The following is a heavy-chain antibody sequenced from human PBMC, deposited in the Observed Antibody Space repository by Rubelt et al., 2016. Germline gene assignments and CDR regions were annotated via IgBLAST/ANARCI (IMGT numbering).Heavy chain of an antibody. D-gene: IGHD1-14*01. CDR1: GFTFSSHA. J-gene: IGHJ6*02. CDR3: ARDNRDLPGAVYYYGMDV. V-gene: IGHV3-30*04. CDR2: ISYDGSNK. Sequence: GGGVVQPGRSLRLSCAASGFTFSSHAMHWVRQAPGKGLEWVAVISYDGSNKYYADSVKGRFTISRDNSKNTLYLQMNSLRAEDTAVYYCARDNRDLPGAVYYYGMDVWGQGTTVTVSS.